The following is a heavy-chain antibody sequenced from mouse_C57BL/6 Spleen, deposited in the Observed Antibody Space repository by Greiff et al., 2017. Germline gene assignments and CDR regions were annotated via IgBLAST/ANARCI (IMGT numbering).Heavy chain of an antibody. CDR2: IDPETGGT. J-gene: IGHJ3*01. Sequence: VQGVESGAELVRPGASVTLSCKASGYTFTDYEMHWVKQTPVHGLEWIGAIDPETGGTAYNQKFKGKAILTADKSSSTAYMELRSLTSEDSAVYYCTDSNYVAYWGQGTLVTVSA. CDR1: GYTFTDYE. CDR3: TDSNYVAY. D-gene: IGHD2-5*01. V-gene: IGHV1-15*01.